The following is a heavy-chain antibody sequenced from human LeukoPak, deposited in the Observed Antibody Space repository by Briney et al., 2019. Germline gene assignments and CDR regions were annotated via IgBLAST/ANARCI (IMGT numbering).Heavy chain of an antibody. CDR2: ISSYNGNT. CDR1: GYIFSTYG. CDR3: ARRRSEEFDFDC. V-gene: IGHV1-18*01. D-gene: IGHD6-19*01. Sequence: ASVTVSCKASGYIFSTYGISGVRQAPGQGLEWMGCISSYNGNTNYAQKLQGRVTMTTDTSTSTAYMELRSLRSDDTAVYYCARRRSEEFDFDCWGQGTLVTVSS. J-gene: IGHJ4*02.